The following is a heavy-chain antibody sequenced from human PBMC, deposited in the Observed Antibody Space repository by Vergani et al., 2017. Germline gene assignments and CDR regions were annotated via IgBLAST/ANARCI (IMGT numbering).Heavy chain of an antibody. J-gene: IGHJ4*02. V-gene: IGHV1-8*01. D-gene: IGHD6-13*01. CDR1: GYTFTSYD. CDR3: ARVYSSSWYARTGRYYFDY. Sequence: QVQLVQSGAEVKKPGASVKVSCKASGYTFTSYDINWVRQATGQGLEWMGWMNPNSGNTGYAQKFQGRVTMTRNTSISTAYMELSSVTAADTAVYYCARVYSSSWYARTGRYYFDYWGQGTLVTVSS. CDR2: MNPNSGNT.